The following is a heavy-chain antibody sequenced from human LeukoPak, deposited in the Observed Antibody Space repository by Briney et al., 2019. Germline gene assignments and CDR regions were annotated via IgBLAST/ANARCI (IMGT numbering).Heavy chain of an antibody. Sequence: GGSLRLSCAASGFTFSGSAMHWVRQASGKGLEWVGRIRSKANSYATAYAASVKGRFTISRDDSKNTAYLQMNSLKTEDTAVYYCTRQSWYYDSPSAFDIWGQGTMVTVSS. CDR2: IRSKANSYAT. CDR1: GFTFSGSA. CDR3: TRQSWYYDSPSAFDI. D-gene: IGHD3-3*01. J-gene: IGHJ3*02. V-gene: IGHV3-73*01.